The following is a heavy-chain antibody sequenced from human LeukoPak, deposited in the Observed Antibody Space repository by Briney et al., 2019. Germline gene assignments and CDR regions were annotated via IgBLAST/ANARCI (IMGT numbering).Heavy chain of an antibody. J-gene: IGHJ4*02. D-gene: IGHD4-17*01. Sequence: SETLSLTCTVSGGSISSGGYYWSWIRQHPGKGLEWIGYIYYSGSTYYNPSLKRRVTISVDTSKNQFSLKLSSVTAADTAVYYCARDPDNYADYPFYYFAYWGQGTLVTVYS. CDR3: ARDPDNYADYPFYYFAY. V-gene: IGHV4-31*03. CDR2: IYYSGST. CDR1: GGSISSGGYY.